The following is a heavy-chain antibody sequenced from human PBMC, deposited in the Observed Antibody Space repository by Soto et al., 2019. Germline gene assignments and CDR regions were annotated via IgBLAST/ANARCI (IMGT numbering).Heavy chain of an antibody. V-gene: IGHV1-8*02. D-gene: IGHD6-6*01. CDR3: AREDSSSSHYYYYGMDV. Sequence: ASVKVSCKASGGTFSSYTINWVRQATGQGLEWMGWMNPNSGNTGYAQKFQGRVTMTRNTSISTAYMELSSLRSEDTAVYYCAREDSSSSHYYYYGMDVWGQGTTVTVSS. J-gene: IGHJ6*02. CDR2: MNPNSGNT. CDR1: GGTFSSYT.